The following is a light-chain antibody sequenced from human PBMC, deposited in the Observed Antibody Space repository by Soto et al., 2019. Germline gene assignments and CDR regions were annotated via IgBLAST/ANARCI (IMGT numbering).Light chain of an antibody. CDR3: QQRDKWPRT. CDR1: QSVGSY. J-gene: IGKJ2*01. CDR2: GAS. Sequence: DIVLTQSPATLSLSPGERATLSCRASQSVGSYLAWFQHKPGQAPRLLIYGASNRATDIRGRFSGRGSGTDFTLTNSSLESGDSAVYYCQQRDKWPRTFGQGTKLEIK. V-gene: IGKV3-11*01.